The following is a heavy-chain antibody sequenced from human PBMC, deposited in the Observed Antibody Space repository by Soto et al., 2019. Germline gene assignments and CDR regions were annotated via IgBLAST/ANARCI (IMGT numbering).Heavy chain of an antibody. CDR2: IDWDDDK. D-gene: IGHD3-10*01. CDR3: ARSHYYGSGSYYNPDFDY. V-gene: IGHV2-70*11. J-gene: IGHJ4*02. Sequence: SGPTLVNPTQTLTLTCTFSGFSLSTSGMCVSWIRQPPGKALEWLARIDWDDDKYSSTSLKTRPTISKDTSKNQVVLTMTNMDPVDTATYYCARSHYYGSGSYYNPDFDYWGQGTLVTVSS. CDR1: GFSLSTSGMC.